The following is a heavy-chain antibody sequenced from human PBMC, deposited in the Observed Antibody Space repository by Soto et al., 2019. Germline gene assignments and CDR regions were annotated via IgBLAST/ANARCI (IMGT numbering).Heavy chain of an antibody. CDR2: IYHSGST. CDR1: GGSISSGGYS. J-gene: IGHJ6*02. V-gene: IGHV4-30-2*01. Sequence: SETLSLTCAVSGGSISSGGYSWSWIRQPPGKGLEWIGYIYHSGSTYYNPSLKSRVTISVDRSKNQFSLKLSSVTAADTAVYYCARAWGGCSSTSCYRKGENYYYGMDVWGQGTTVTVSS. D-gene: IGHD2-2*02. CDR3: ARAWGGCSSTSCYRKGENYYYGMDV.